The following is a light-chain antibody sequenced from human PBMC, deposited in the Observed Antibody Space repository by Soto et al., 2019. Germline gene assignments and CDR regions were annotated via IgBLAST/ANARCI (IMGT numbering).Light chain of an antibody. J-gene: IGKJ1*01. Sequence: DIQMTQSPSSLSASVGDRVIITCRASQSIRIYLNWYQKKPGKAPKLLIYAASNLQSGVPSRFGGSGSGTEFTLTISSLQPDDFATYYCQHYNSYSEAFGQGTKVDIK. CDR1: QSIRIY. CDR3: QHYNSYSEA. V-gene: IGKV1-39*01. CDR2: AAS.